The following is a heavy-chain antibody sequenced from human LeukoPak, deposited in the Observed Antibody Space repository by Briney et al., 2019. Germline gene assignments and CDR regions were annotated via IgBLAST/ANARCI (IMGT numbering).Heavy chain of an antibody. J-gene: IGHJ4*02. D-gene: IGHD6-6*01. Sequence: PGGSLRLSCAASGFTVSNNYMRWVRQAPGKGLEWVSLIYSGGATFYADAVKGRFTISRDGSKNTPYLQMNSLRAEDTAVYYCARDPPAVAANTYGWGQGTLVTVSS. CDR3: ARDPPAVAANTYG. V-gene: IGHV3-66*01. CDR2: IYSGGAT. CDR1: GFTVSNNY.